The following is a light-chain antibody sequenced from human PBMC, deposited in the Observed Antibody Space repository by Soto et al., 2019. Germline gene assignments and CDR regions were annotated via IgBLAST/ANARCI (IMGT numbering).Light chain of an antibody. V-gene: IGLV7-46*01. J-gene: IGLJ3*02. CDR2: DTN. CDR1: TGAVATGHY. Sequence: QAVVTQEPSLTVSPGGTVTLTCGSSTGAVATGHYPYWFQQVPGQAPRTLIYDTNNRHSWTPARFSGSLLGGKPALTLSGAQPEDEADYYCSLSYSGIRVFGGGTQLTVL. CDR3: SLSYSGIRV.